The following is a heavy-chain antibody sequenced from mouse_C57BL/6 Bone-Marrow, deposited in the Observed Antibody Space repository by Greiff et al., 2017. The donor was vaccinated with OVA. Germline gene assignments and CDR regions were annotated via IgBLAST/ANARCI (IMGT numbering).Heavy chain of an antibody. D-gene: IGHD1-1*01. CDR1: GFNIKDYY. CDR2: IDPEDGDT. V-gene: IGHV14-1*01. CDR3: TTYYYGSSSAWVAY. Sequence: VQLKQSGAELVRPGASVKLSCTASGFNIKDYYMHWVKQRPEQGLEWIGRIDPEDGDTEYAPKFQGKATMTADTSSNTAYLQLSSLTSEDTAGNYCTTYYYGSSSAWVAYGGQGTLVTVSA. J-gene: IGHJ3*01.